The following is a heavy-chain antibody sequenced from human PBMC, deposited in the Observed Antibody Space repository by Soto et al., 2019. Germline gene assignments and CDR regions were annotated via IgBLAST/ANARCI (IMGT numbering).Heavy chain of an antibody. CDR2: IYYSGST. D-gene: IGHD5-18*01. Sequence: AETLSLICTVSGGSISSYYWSWIRQPPGKGLEWIGYIYYSGSTNYNPSLKSRVTISVDTSKNQFSLKLSSVTAADTAVYYCAREGYSQIDYWGQGTLVTVS. V-gene: IGHV4-59*01. J-gene: IGHJ4*02. CDR1: GGSISSYY. CDR3: AREGYSQIDY.